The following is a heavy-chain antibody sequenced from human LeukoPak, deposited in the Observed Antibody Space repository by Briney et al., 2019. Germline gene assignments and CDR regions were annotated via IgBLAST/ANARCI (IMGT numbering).Heavy chain of an antibody. J-gene: IGHJ3*02. Sequence: ASVKVSCKASGYTFTSYGISWVRQAPGQGLEWMGWMNPNSGNTGYAQKFQGRVTMTRNTSISTAYMELSSLRSEDTAVYYCARAPGSYAFDIWGQGTMVTVSS. V-gene: IGHV1-8*02. CDR3: ARAPGSYAFDI. CDR2: MNPNSGNT. CDR1: GYTFTSYG. D-gene: IGHD1-26*01.